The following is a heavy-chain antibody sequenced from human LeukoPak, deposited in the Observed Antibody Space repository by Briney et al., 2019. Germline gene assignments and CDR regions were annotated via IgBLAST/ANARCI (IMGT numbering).Heavy chain of an antibody. CDR3: ARHAPVGLTIGGIIDS. CDR2: IYPTDSDT. Sequence: GESLKISCKGSGYSFTSYWIGWVRQVPGKGLEWMGIIYPTDSDTRYSPSFQGQVTISADKSISTAYLQWSSLKASDTAMYYCARHAPVGLTIGGIIDSWGQGTLVTVST. D-gene: IGHD3-16*01. J-gene: IGHJ4*02. CDR1: GYSFTSYW. V-gene: IGHV5-51*01.